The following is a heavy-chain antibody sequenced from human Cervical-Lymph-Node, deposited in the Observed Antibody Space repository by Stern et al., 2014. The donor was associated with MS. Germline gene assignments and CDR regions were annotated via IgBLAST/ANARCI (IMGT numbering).Heavy chain of an antibody. D-gene: IGHD5-24*01. Sequence: VQLVQSGAEVKKPGESLRISCEVSGYKFTNNWIGWVRQMPGKGLEWMGIIYPGDSETRYSTSFQGQVTILVDNSNPTAYLQWSSLKASDTALYYCARRGHGYMGIDYWGQGTPVTVSS. V-gene: IGHV5-51*03. CDR1: GYKFTNNW. CDR3: ARRGHGYMGIDY. J-gene: IGHJ4*02. CDR2: IYPGDSET.